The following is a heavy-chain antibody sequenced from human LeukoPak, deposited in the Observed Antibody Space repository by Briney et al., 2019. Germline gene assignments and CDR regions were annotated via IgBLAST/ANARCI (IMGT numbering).Heavy chain of an antibody. V-gene: IGHV4-59*01. D-gene: IGHD6-13*01. CDR1: GGSIRTYY. CDR3: ARDTSSSWYASYMDV. J-gene: IGHJ6*03. CDR2: IYYSGSS. Sequence: SDTLSLTCTVSGGSIRTYYWSWIRQPPGKGLDWIGYIYYSGSSNYNPSLKSRVSISVDTSKNQVSLKLSSVTAADTAVYYCARDTSSSWYASYMDVWGKGTTVTISS.